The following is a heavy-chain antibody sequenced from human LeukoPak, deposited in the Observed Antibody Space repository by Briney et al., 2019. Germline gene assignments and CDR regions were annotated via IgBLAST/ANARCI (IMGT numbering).Heavy chain of an antibody. CDR3: ARWMTTVITPDY. Sequence: ASVKVSCKASGYTFNGYYLHWVQQAPGQGLEWMGWINPNSGGTNYAQNFRGRLTMNRDTYISTAYMELSRLRSDDTAVYYCARWMTTVITPDYWGQGTLVTVSS. CDR2: INPNSGGT. CDR1: GYTFNGYY. D-gene: IGHD4-11*01. V-gene: IGHV1-2*02. J-gene: IGHJ4*02.